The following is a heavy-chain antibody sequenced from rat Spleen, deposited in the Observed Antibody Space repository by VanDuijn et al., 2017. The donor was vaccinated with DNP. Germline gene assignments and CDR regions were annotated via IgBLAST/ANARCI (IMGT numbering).Heavy chain of an antibody. Sequence: EVQLVESGGGLVQPGRSLKLSCAASGITFRDYYMAWVRQAPTKSLEWVASISVGGSTYYGDSVNGRFTISRDSAKSTLYLQMDSLRSEDTATYYCSTGRGGPDYWGRGVMVTVSS. V-gene: IGHV5-20*01. CDR2: ISVGGST. CDR3: STGRGGPDY. J-gene: IGHJ2*01. CDR1: GITFRDYY. D-gene: IGHD1-11*01.